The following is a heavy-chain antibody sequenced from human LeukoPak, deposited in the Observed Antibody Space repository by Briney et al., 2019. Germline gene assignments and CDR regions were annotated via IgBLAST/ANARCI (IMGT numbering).Heavy chain of an antibody. Sequence: GGSLRLSCAASEFTFSNYWMSWVRQAPGKGLEWVSAISGSGGSTYYADSVKGRFTISRDNSKNTLYLQMNSLRAEDTAVYYCAKADSSWFSCLNYWGQGTLVTVSS. CDR1: EFTFSNYW. V-gene: IGHV3-23*01. D-gene: IGHD3-10*01. CDR2: ISGSGGST. CDR3: AKADSSWFSCLNY. J-gene: IGHJ4*02.